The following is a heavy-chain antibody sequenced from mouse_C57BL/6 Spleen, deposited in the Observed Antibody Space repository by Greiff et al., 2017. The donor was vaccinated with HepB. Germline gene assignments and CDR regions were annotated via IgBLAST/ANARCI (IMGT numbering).Heavy chain of an antibody. CDR2: IRLKSDNYAT. V-gene: IGHV6-3*01. CDR3: TGDPFAY. CDR1: GFTFSNYW. Sequence: VQLKESGGGLVQPGGSMKLSCVASGFTFSNYWMNWVRQSPEKGLEWVAQIRLKSDNYATHYAESVKGRFTISRDDSKSSVYLQMNNLRAEDTGIYYCTGDPFAYWGQGTLVTVSA. J-gene: IGHJ3*01.